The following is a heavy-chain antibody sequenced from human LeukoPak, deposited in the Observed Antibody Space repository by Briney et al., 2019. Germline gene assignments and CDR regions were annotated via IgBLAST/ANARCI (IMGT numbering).Heavy chain of an antibody. V-gene: IGHV1-8*03. CDR3: ARERVGATGFGY. CDR2: MNPNSGNT. J-gene: IGHJ4*02. D-gene: IGHD1-26*01. CDR1: GYTFTSYD. Sequence: ASVKVSCKASGYTFTSYDINWVRQATGQGLEWMGWMNPNSGNTGYAQKFQGRVTITRNTSISTAYMELSSLRSEDTAVYYCARERVGATGFGYWGQGTLVTVSS.